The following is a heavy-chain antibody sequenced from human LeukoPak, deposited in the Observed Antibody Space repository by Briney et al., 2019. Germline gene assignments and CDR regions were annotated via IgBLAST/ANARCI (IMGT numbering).Heavy chain of an antibody. D-gene: IGHD3-9*01. CDR1: GGTFSSYA. CDR3: ATLSKYSDILTGYANYYYYMDV. CDR2: IIPIFGTA. V-gene: IGHV1-69*05. Sequence: SVKVSCKASGGTFSSYAISWVRQAPGQGLEWMGGIIPIFGTANYAQKFQGRVTITTDESTSTAYMELSSLRSEDTAVYYCATLSKYSDILTGYANYYYYMDVWGKGTTVTVSS. J-gene: IGHJ6*03.